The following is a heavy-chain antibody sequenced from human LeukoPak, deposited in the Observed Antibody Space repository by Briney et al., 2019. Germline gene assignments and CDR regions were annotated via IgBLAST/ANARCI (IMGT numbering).Heavy chain of an antibody. D-gene: IGHD5-18*01. CDR1: GGSISSSSYY. J-gene: IGHJ4*02. V-gene: IGHV4-39*01. Sequence: KASETLSLTCTVSGGSISSSSYYWGWIRQPPGKGLEWIGSIYYSGSTYYNPSLKSRVTISVDTSKSQFSLKLSSVTAADTAVYYCASSPGYSYGYPYYFDYWGQGTLVTVSS. CDR3: ASSPGYSYGYPYYFDY. CDR2: IYYSGST.